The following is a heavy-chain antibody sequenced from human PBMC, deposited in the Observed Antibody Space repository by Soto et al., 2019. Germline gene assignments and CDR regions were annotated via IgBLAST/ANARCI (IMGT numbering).Heavy chain of an antibody. CDR2: MSFGGNSK. CDR3: ARGRSVIDHDDFEY. Sequence: GGSLRLSCAASGFTFSSYSMHWVRQAPGKGLEWVAAMSFGGNSKYFADSVKGRFTISRDNSKNTLSLQMNSLGADDSAVYYCARGRSVIDHDDFEYWGQGTLVTVSS. D-gene: IGHD2-21*01. V-gene: IGHV3-30-3*01. CDR1: GFTFSSYS. J-gene: IGHJ4*02.